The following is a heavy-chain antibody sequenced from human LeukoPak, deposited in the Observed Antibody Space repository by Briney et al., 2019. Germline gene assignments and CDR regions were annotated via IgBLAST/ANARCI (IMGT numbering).Heavy chain of an antibody. V-gene: IGHV1-69*13. J-gene: IGHJ3*02. CDR2: IIPIFGTA. CDR3: ARPDVEMATINDAFDI. Sequence: SVKVSPTASGGTFSGYAISWVREGPRQRHERMGGIIPIFGTANYAQKFQGRVTITADESTSTAYMELSSLRSEDTAVYYCARPDVEMATINDAFDIWGQGTMVTVSS. D-gene: IGHD5-24*01. CDR1: GGTFSGYA.